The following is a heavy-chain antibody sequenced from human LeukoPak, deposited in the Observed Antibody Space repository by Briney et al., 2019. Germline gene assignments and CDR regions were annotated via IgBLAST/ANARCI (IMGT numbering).Heavy chain of an antibody. V-gene: IGHV3-13*01. Sequence: PGGSLRLSCAASGFTFSSYDMHWVRQATGKGLEWVSAIGTAGDTYYPGSVKGRFTISRENAKNSLYLQMNSLRAGDTAVYYCARGGGYDILTGYRNFDYWGQGTLVTVSS. CDR1: GFTFSSYD. CDR3: ARGGGYDILTGYRNFDY. D-gene: IGHD3-9*01. J-gene: IGHJ4*02. CDR2: IGTAGDT.